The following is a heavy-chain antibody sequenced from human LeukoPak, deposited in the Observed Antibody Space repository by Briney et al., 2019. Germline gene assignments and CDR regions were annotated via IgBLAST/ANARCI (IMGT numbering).Heavy chain of an antibody. Sequence: GGSLRLSCAASGFTFSSYDLHWVRHVTGKSLEWVSAIGAGGDTYYPDSVKGRFTISRENAKNSLYLQMNSLRAGDTAVYYCVREVSQGAAVGKYNWYFDLWGRGTLVTVSS. V-gene: IGHV3-13*01. CDR3: VREVSQGAAVGKYNWYFDL. CDR1: GFTFSSYD. CDR2: IGAGGDT. D-gene: IGHD6-13*01. J-gene: IGHJ2*01.